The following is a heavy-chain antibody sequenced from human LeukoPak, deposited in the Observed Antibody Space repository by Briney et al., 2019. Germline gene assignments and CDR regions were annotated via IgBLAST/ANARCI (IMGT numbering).Heavy chain of an antibody. Sequence: SETLSLTCTVSGGSISSSSYYWGWIRQPPGKGLEWIGSIYYSGSTYYNPSLKSRVTISVDTSKNQFSLKLSSVTAADTAVYYCARRVIAAPFDYWGQGALVTVSS. CDR2: IYYSGST. V-gene: IGHV4-39*01. CDR3: ARRVIAAPFDY. CDR1: GGSISSSSYY. D-gene: IGHD6-6*01. J-gene: IGHJ4*02.